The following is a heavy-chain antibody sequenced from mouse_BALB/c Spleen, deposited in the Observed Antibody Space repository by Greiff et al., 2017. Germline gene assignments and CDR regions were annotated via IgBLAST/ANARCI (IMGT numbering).Heavy chain of an antibody. D-gene: IGHD2-14*01. CDR2: IDPENGDT. V-gene: IGHV14-4*02. CDR3: NDYYGYGSYAMDY. Sequence: VQLQQSGAELVRSGASVKLSCTASGFNIKDYYMHWVKQRPEQGLEWIGWIDPENGDTEYAPKFQGKATMTADTSSNTAYLQLSSLTSEDTAVYYCNDYYGYGSYAMDYWGQGTSVTVSS. J-gene: IGHJ4*01. CDR1: GFNIKDYY.